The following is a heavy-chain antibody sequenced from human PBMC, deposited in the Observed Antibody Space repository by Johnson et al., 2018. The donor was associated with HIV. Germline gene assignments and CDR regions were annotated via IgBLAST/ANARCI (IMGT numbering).Heavy chain of an antibody. D-gene: IGHD4-17*01. CDR1: GFTFGDYA. J-gene: IGHJ3*02. V-gene: IGHV3-20*04. CDR2: INWNGCST. Sequence: VQLVESGGGLVKPGGSLRLSCAASGFTFGDYAMSWVRQVPGKGLEWVSGINWNGCSTGYADSVEGRLTISRDNVKKSLYLQMNSLKTEDTAVYYCTTDRGNGDYDAFDIWGQGTMVTVSS. CDR3: TTDRGNGDYDAFDI.